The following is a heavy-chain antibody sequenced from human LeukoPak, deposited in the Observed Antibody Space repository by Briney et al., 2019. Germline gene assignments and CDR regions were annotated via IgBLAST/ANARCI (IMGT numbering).Heavy chain of an antibody. CDR1: GYTFTSYY. CDR2: INPSGGST. CDR3: ARGRVVVVAATNWFDP. J-gene: IGHJ5*02. V-gene: IGHV1-46*01. D-gene: IGHD2-15*01. Sequence: VASVKVSCKASGYTFTSYYMHWVRQAPGQGLEWMGIINPSGGSTSYAQKFQGGATMARDTSTSTVYMELSSLRSEYTAVYYCARGRVVVVAATNWFDPWGQGTLVTVSS.